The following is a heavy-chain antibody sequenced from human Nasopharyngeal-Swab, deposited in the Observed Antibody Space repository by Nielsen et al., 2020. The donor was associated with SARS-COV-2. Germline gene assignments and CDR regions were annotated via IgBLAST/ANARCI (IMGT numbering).Heavy chain of an antibody. V-gene: IGHV1-18*01. CDR2: ISAYNGNT. D-gene: IGHD3-9*01. J-gene: IGHJ5*02. Sequence: WVRQAPGQGLEWMGWISAYNGNTNYAQKLQGRVTMTTDTSTSTAYMELRSLRSDDTAVYYCARDGDYDILTGHGDWFDPWGQGTLVTVSS. CDR3: ARDGDYDILTGHGDWFDP.